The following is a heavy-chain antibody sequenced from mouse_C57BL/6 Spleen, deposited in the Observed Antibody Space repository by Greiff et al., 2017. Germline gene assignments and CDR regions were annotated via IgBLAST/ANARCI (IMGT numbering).Heavy chain of an antibody. J-gene: IGHJ1*03. CDR2: IHPNSGST. CDR3: AIRTIGGYFDV. V-gene: IGHV1-64*01. CDR1: GYTFTSYW. D-gene: IGHD2-14*01. Sequence: QVQLQQPGAELVKPGASVKLSCKASGYTFTSYWMHWVKQRPGQGLEWIGMIHPNSGSTNYNEKFKSKATLTVDKSSSTAYMQLSSLTSEDSAVYYCAIRTIGGYFDVWGTGTTVTVSS.